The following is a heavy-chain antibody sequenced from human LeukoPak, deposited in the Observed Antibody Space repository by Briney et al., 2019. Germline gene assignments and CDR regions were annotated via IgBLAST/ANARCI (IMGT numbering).Heavy chain of an antibody. V-gene: IGHV3-23*01. CDR3: AKIVGATTGYFDY. D-gene: IGHD1-26*01. CDR1: GFNFADHA. Sequence: PGGSLTLSCAASGFNFADHAMRWIRQAPGKGLEWVSAISGISGSTTIYADSVKGRFAVSRDNSRNTLFLQMNSLRAEDTAVYYCAKIVGATTGYFDYWGQGTLVAVSS. J-gene: IGHJ4*02. CDR2: ISGISGSTT.